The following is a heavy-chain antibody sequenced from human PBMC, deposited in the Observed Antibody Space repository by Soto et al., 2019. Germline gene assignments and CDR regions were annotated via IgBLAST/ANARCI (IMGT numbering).Heavy chain of an antibody. V-gene: IGHV3-23*01. CDR3: TIDPCTRSSCYFDF. CDR2: ISGSDAGT. D-gene: IGHD2-2*01. CDR1: GFTFSSHA. J-gene: IGHJ4*02. Sequence: EVQLLESGGGLVQPGGSLRLSCEASGFTFSSHAMSWVRQAPGKGLEWVSAISGSDAGTFDADSVRGRFTISIDNSKNTLYLHMTSLRVEDTAIYYCTIDPCTRSSCYFDFWGQGSLVTVSS.